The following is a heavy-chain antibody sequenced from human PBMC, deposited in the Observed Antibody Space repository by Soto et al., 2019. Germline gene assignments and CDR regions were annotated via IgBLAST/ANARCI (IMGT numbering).Heavy chain of an antibody. D-gene: IGHD5-18*01. CDR2: ISYDGSNK. Sequence: GGSLRLSCAASGFTFSSYGMHWVRQAPGKGLEWVAVISYDGSNKYYADSVKGRFTISRDNSKNTLYLQMNSLRAEDTAVYYCAKEDTAMATTVAGTDYYYYGMDVWGQGTTVTVSS. CDR3: AKEDTAMATTVAGTDYYYYGMDV. CDR1: GFTFSSYG. V-gene: IGHV3-30*18. J-gene: IGHJ6*02.